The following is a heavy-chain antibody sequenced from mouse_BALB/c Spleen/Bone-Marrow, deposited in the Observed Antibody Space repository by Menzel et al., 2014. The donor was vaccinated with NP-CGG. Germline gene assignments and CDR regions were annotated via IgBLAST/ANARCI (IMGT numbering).Heavy chain of an antibody. D-gene: IGHD2-10*02. J-gene: IGHJ3*01. V-gene: IGHV2-9-2*01. CDR2: IWTGGGT. CDR1: GFSLTTYD. CDR3: VREYGNFAWFAY. Sequence: VMLVESGAGLVAPSQSLYITCTVSGFSLTTYDINWIRQPPGKGLEWLGVIWTGGGTAYHSAFMSSLYITKDNSKSQDFVKMKRWKTDDKAIYNCVREYGNFAWFAYWGQGTLVTVVA.